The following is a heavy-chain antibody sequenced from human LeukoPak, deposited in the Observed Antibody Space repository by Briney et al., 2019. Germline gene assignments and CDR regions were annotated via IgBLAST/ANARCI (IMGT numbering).Heavy chain of an antibody. Sequence: SETLSLTCTVSGYSISSGYYWGWIRQPPGQGLEWIGSIYHSGSTYYNPSLKSRVTISVDTSKNQFSLKLSSVTAADTAVYYCARGYAWGSYRSDFDYWGQGTLVTVSS. J-gene: IGHJ4*02. CDR1: GYSISSGYY. V-gene: IGHV4-38-2*02. D-gene: IGHD3-16*02. CDR2: IYHSGST. CDR3: ARGYAWGSYRSDFDY.